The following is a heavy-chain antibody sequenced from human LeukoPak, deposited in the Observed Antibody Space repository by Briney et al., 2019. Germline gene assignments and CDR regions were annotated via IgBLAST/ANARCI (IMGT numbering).Heavy chain of an antibody. Sequence: GGSLRLSCAASGFTFSNYWMHWVRQAPGKGLEWVSGISWNSGSIGYADSVKGRFTISRDNAKNSLYLQMNSLRAEDTALYYCAKSELLFRAFDIWGQGTMVTVSS. CDR3: AKSELLFRAFDI. CDR1: GFTFSNYW. J-gene: IGHJ3*02. CDR2: ISWNSGSI. D-gene: IGHD2-2*01. V-gene: IGHV3-9*01.